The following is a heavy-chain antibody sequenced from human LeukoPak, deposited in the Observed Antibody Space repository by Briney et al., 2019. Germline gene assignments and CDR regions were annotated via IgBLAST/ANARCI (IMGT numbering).Heavy chain of an antibody. D-gene: IGHD3-16*01. CDR2: IYYSGRT. J-gene: IGHJ6*02. Sequence: PSETLSLTCTVSGGSISSYYWSWIRQPPGEGLEWIGYIYYSGRTNYNPSLESRVTISVDTSKNQFSLKLSSVTAADTAVYYCARDSRLWGRGYYGMDVWGQGTTVTVSS. V-gene: IGHV4-59*01. CDR3: ARDSRLWGRGYYGMDV. CDR1: GGSISSYY.